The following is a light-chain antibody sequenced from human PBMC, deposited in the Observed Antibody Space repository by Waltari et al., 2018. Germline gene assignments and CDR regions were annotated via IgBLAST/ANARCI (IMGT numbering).Light chain of an antibody. Sequence: EIVLTQSPASLSLSPGDRATLSCRASQSVGRTLAWYQQRPGQAPRLLIYDASSRATGIPDRVSGSGSGTDFSLTISRLEPEDFAVYYCQEYGTRPATFGQGTKVEVK. CDR3: QEYGTRPAT. CDR2: DAS. V-gene: IGKV3-20*01. J-gene: IGKJ1*01. CDR1: QSVGRT.